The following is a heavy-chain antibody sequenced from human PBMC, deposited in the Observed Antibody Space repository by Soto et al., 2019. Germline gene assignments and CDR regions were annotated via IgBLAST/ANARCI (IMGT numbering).Heavy chain of an antibody. CDR3: VRGGGGGLFDP. Sequence: GGSVRLSCASSVFTFSDYYVSWIRQAPGKGLEWLSYISPGSRYPAYADSVKGRFTISRDNARRSLSLQMNSLTVDDTAIYYCVRGGGGGLFDPWGQGSMVTVSS. D-gene: IGHD2-15*01. J-gene: IGHJ5*02. CDR1: VFTFSDYY. CDR2: ISPGSRYP. V-gene: IGHV3-11*06.